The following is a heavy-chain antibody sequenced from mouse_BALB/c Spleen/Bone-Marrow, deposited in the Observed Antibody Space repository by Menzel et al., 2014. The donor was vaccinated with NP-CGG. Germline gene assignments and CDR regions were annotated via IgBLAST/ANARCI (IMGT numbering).Heavy chain of an antibody. V-gene: IGHV14-3*02. CDR3: ARDYHYAMDY. CDR1: GFNIKDTY. J-gene: IGHJ4*01. Sequence: EVQLQQSGAELVKPGASVKLSCTATGFNIKDTYMHWVKQRPEQGLEWIGRIDPANGNTKYDAKFQGKATITADTSSNTTYLQLSSLTSEDTAVYYCARDYHYAMDYWGQGTSVTVSS. D-gene: IGHD5-5*01. CDR2: IDPANGNT.